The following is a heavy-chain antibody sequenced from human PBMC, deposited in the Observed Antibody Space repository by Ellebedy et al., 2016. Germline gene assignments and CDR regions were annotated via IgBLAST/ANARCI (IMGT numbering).Heavy chain of an antibody. J-gene: IGHJ3*02. Sequence: GESLKISXAASGFTFSSFAMSWVRQAPGKGLEWVPTISHSDGTTYYMDSVKGRFTISSDNSKSSLFLQMNSLRAEDTALYYCARRGGSGWGGFDIWGQGTMVTVSS. V-gene: IGHV3-23*01. CDR3: ARRGGSGWGGFDI. D-gene: IGHD6-19*01. CDR2: ISHSDGTT. CDR1: GFTFSSFA.